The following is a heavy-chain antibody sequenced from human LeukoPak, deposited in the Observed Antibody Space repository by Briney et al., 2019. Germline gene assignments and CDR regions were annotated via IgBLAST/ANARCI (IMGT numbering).Heavy chain of an antibody. J-gene: IGHJ4*02. D-gene: IGHD6-19*01. CDR1: GFTFSNYA. Sequence: GGSLRLSCAASGFTFSNYAMSWVRQAPGKGLEWVSSISASAFSTYYADSVKGRFTLSRDNSKNTLYLQMDSLSAEDTALYFCAKRDNSGWYLLDYWGQGTLVTVSS. CDR2: ISASAFST. CDR3: AKRDNSGWYLLDY. V-gene: IGHV3-23*01.